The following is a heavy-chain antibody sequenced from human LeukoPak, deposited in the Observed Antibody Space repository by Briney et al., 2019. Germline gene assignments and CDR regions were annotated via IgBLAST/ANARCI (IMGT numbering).Heavy chain of an antibody. CDR2: ISYDGSNK. CDR1: VCILRRYV. D-gene: IGHD6-19*01. V-gene: IGHV3-30*18. J-gene: IGHJ4*02. CDR3: AKVGGQWLVLYYFDY. Sequence: GGSLRLSRVASVCILRRYVMHGVRPAPGKGLEWVAVISYDGSNKYYADSVQGRFTISRDNSKNTLYLQMNSLRAEDTAVYYCAKVGGQWLVLYYFDYWGQGTLVTVSS.